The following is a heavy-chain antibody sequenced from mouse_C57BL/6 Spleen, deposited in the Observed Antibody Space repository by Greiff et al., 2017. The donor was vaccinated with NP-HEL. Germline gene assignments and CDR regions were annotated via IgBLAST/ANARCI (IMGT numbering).Heavy chain of an antibody. V-gene: IGHV5-4*03. CDR1: GFTFSSYA. CDR3: ARNSPAWFVY. CDR2: ISDGGSYT. D-gene: IGHD6-1*01. Sequence: EVMLVESGGGLVKPGGSLKLSCAASGFTFSSYAMSWVRQTPEKRLEWVATISDGGSYTYYPDNVKGRFTISRDNAKNNLYLQMSHLKSEDTAMYYCARNSPAWFVYWGQGTLVTVSA. J-gene: IGHJ3*01.